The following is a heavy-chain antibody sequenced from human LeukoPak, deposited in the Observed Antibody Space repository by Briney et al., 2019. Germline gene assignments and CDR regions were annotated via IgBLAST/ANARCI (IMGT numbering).Heavy chain of an antibody. CDR2: INPDSGGS. CDR1: GYTFSAFY. CDR3: ARDQGTTNYYYYYMDV. D-gene: IGHD1-14*01. J-gene: IGHJ6*03. Sequence: GASVKVSCKTSGYTFSAFYIHWVRQAPGQGPEWMGWINPDSGGSEYGQKLQGRVTMTTDTSTSTAYMELRSLRSDDTAVYYCARDQGTTNYYYYYMDVWGKGTTVTVSS. V-gene: IGHV1-2*02.